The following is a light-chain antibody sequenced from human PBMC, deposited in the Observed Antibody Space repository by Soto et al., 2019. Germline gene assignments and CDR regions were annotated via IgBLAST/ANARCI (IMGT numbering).Light chain of an antibody. J-gene: IGKJ4*01. Sequence: DIPLTQSPSFLSASVGDRVTITCRASQGISSYLAWYQQKPGKAPKLLIYAASTLQSGVPSRFSGSGSGTEFTLTISSLQPEDFATYYCQQLNTYPLTFAGGTKVEIK. V-gene: IGKV1-9*01. CDR3: QQLNTYPLT. CDR1: QGISSY. CDR2: AAS.